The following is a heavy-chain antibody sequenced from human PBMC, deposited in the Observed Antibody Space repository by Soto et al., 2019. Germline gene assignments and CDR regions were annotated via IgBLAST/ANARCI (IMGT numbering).Heavy chain of an antibody. V-gene: IGHV4-61*01. J-gene: IGHJ5*02. CDR2: IYYSGIT. CDR3: ARVPAGSGWYGSWYWFDP. D-gene: IGHD6-19*01. Sequence: PSETLSLTCTVSGGSVSSGSYYWSWIRQAPGKGLEWIGYIYYSGITNYNPSLQSRVTISVDTSKNQFSLKLSSVTAADTAVYYCARVPAGSGWYGSWYWFDPWGQGALVTVSS. CDR1: GGSVSSGSYY.